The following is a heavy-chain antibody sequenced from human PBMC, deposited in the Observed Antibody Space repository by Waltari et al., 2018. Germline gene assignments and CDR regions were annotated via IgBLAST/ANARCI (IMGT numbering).Heavy chain of an antibody. V-gene: IGHV2-5*02. CDR3: VYSRRGAGSGSRWYYFNY. D-gene: IGHD6-19*01. Sequence: QITLKESGPTLVKPTQTLTLTCTFSGFSLSTSGVGVGWIRQPPGKALEWLAIVYWDGDKRYSPSLKSRLTITGDTSKNQVVLTMINMDPVDTAAYLCVYSRRGAGSGSRWYYFNYWGQGTLVTVSS. CDR2: VYWDGDK. CDR1: GFSLSTSGVG. J-gene: IGHJ4*02.